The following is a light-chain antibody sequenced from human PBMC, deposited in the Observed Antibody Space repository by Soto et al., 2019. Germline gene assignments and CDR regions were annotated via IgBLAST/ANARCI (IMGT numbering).Light chain of an antibody. CDR1: SSDVGGYNY. V-gene: IGLV2-8*01. CDR2: EVS. Sequence: QSVLTQPPSASGSPGQSVTISCTGTSSDVGGYNYVSWYQQHPGKAPKLMIYEVSKRPSGVPDRFSGSKPGNTASLTVSGLQAEDEADYYCSSYAGSNNLYGFGTGTKVTVL. J-gene: IGLJ1*01. CDR3: SSYAGSNNLYG.